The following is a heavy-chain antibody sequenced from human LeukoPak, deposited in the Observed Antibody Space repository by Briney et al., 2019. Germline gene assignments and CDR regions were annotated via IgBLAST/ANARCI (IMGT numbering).Heavy chain of an antibody. Sequence: GEPLKISCMGSVDSFTSNWVAWVRKLHGKGREWLGIIYPTDSTTRYSPTFQGHVTISADKSINTAYLQWSSLKASDTATYYCARHQRIERMRYFDLWGRGTLVTVSS. V-gene: IGHV5-51*01. J-gene: IGHJ2*01. D-gene: IGHD1-1*01. CDR3: ARHQRIERMRYFDL. CDR1: VDSFTSNW. CDR2: IYPTDSTT.